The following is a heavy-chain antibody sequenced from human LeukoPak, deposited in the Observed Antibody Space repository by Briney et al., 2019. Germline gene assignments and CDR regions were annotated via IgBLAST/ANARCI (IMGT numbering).Heavy chain of an antibody. Sequence: SETLSLTCTVSGDSISSTSSYWSWIRQPPGKGLEWIGYIYYSGSTNYNPSLKSRVTISVDTSKNQFPLKLSSVTAADTAVHYCARRVESSSWYVLTGWFDPWGQGTLVTVSS. CDR3: ARRVESSSWYVLTGWFDP. D-gene: IGHD6-13*01. V-gene: IGHV4-61*05. CDR1: GDSISSTSSY. J-gene: IGHJ5*02. CDR2: IYYSGST.